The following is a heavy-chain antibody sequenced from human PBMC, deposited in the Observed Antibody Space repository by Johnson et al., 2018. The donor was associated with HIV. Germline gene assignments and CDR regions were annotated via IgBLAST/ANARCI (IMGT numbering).Heavy chain of an antibody. Sequence: EVQLVESGGGVVQPGRSLRLSCAASGFTFSSNYMSWVRQAPGKGLEWVSVIYSGGSTYYADSVKGRFTISRDNSKNTLYLQMNSLRTEDTAVYYCARGAYSSSWHASDASDIWGQGTMVTVSS. CDR2: IYSGGST. CDR3: ARGAYSSSWHASDASDI. V-gene: IGHV3-66*02. D-gene: IGHD6-13*01. J-gene: IGHJ3*02. CDR1: GFTFSSNY.